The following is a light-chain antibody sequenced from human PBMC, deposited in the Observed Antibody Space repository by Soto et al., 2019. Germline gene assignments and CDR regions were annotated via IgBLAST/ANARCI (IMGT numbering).Light chain of an antibody. J-gene: IGKJ1*01. CDR2: AAS. Sequence: DIQMTQSPSSLSASVGDRVTITCRASHSIDNHLSWYQQKPGKAPKLLIYAASNLQRGVSSRFSGSGSGTDFTLTIDSLQPDDFAIYYCQQCFSIPPTFGHGTKVETK. V-gene: IGKV1-39*01. CDR1: HSIDNH. CDR3: QQCFSIPPT.